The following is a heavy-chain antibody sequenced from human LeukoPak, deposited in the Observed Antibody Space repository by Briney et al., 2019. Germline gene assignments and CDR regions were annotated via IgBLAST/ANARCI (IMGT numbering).Heavy chain of an antibody. J-gene: IGHJ2*01. CDR3: AKDSSSGYSNWYFDL. V-gene: IGHV3-23*01. Sequence: GGSLRLSCAASGFTFSSYAMSWVRQAPGKGLEWVSAISGSGGSTYYADSVKGRFTISRDNSKNTLYLQMNSLRAEDTAVYYCAKDSSSGYSNWYFDLWGRGTLVTVSS. CDR1: GFTFSSYA. CDR2: ISGSGGST. D-gene: IGHD3-22*01.